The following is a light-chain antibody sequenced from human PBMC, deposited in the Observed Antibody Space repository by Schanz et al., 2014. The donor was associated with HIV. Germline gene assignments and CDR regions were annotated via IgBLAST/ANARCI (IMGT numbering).Light chain of an antibody. Sequence: EIVLTQSPGTLSLSPRSRATLSCRASQSVRNNYLAWYQQKPGQAPRLLIYGASSRAPGIPERFSGWGSGTDFTLTISSLQSEDFAVYYCQQYNDWPPITFGQGTRLEIK. V-gene: IGKV3-20*01. CDR3: QQYNDWPPIT. CDR2: GAS. CDR1: QSVRNNY. J-gene: IGKJ5*01.